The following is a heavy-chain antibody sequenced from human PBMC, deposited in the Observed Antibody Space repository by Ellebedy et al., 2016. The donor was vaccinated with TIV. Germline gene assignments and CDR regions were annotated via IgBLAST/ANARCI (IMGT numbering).Heavy chain of an antibody. Sequence: PGGSLRLSCSASGFAFSSFALHWIRQAPGKGLQYVASVSSHGGETHYADSVKGRCTISRDNSWNTIYLQMSSLRYEDTAIYYCVKDATQTFNGYGGAFDYWGQGALVTVS. D-gene: IGHD5-18*01. CDR1: GFAFSSFA. J-gene: IGHJ4*02. CDR2: VSSHGGET. V-gene: IGHV3-64D*06. CDR3: VKDATQTFNGYGGAFDY.